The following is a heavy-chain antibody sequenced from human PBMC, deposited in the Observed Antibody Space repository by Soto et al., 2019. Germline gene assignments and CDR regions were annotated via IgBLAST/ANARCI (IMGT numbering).Heavy chain of an antibody. CDR2: IYHSGST. V-gene: IGHV4-38-2*02. CDR1: GYSISSGYY. CDR3: ARDHLDYGGNLYYFDY. J-gene: IGHJ4*02. Sequence: SETLSLTCAVSGYSISSGYYWGWIRQPPGKGLEWIGSIYHSGSTYYNPSLESRVTISVDTSKNQFSLKLSSVTAADTAVYYCARDHLDYGGNLYYFDYWGQGTLVTVSS. D-gene: IGHD4-17*01.